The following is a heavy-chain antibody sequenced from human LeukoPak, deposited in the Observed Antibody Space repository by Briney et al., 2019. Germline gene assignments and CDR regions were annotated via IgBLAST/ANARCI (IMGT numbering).Heavy chain of an antibody. D-gene: IGHD3-3*01. Sequence: PGGSLRLSCVASGFTFSASTMHWVRQAPATGLERVAVLSYDGFTKYYADSVKGRFTISRDNSKNTLYLQMNSLRPEDTAMYHCARDRLPSDQDDFDYWGQGILVTVSS. CDR3: ARDRLPSDQDDFDY. J-gene: IGHJ4*02. CDR1: GFTFSAST. V-gene: IGHV3-30*04. CDR2: LSYDGFTK.